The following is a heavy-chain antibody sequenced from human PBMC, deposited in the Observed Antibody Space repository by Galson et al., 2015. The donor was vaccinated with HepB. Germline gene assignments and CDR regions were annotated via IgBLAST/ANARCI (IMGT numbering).Heavy chain of an antibody. J-gene: IGHJ4*02. D-gene: IGHD1-7*01. CDR1: GDSVSSNSAA. V-gene: IGHV6-1*01. CDR3: ARAGTTKGIIYDTLFDY. CDR2: TYYRSKWYN. Sequence: CAISGDSVSSNSAAWNWIRQSPSRGLEWLGRTYYRSKWYNDYAVSVKSRITINPDTSKNQFSLQLNSVTPEDTAVYYCARAGTTKGIIYDTLFDYWGQGTLVTVSS.